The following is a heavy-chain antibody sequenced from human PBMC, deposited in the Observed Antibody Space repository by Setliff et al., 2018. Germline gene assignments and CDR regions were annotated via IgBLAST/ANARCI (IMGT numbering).Heavy chain of an antibody. D-gene: IGHD1-26*01. CDR2: ISGSGSTI. CDR1: GFDFSYYY. CDR3: VKDGVGPTYTYFFDY. Sequence: GGSLRLSCAASGFDFSYYYMSWARQAPGKGLEWISKISGSGSTIYYADSVKGRFTISRDNSKNSLYLQAKGLRAEDTAVYYCVKDGVGPTYTYFFDYWGQGSQVTVSS. V-gene: IGHV3-11*01. J-gene: IGHJ4*02.